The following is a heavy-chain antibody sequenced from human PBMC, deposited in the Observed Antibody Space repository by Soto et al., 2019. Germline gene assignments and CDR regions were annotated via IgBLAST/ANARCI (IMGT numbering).Heavy chain of an antibody. Sequence: EVQLVESGGGLVKPGGSLRLSCAASGFTFTRYSMNWVRQAPGKGLEWVSSISSSGSYLYYADSVEGRFTISRDDARNSVHLQMNSLRVEDTAVYYCARDGNYHEFWGQGTLVTVSS. CDR3: ARDGNYHEF. D-gene: IGHD1-1*01. J-gene: IGHJ4*02. CDR1: GFTFTRYS. V-gene: IGHV3-21*01. CDR2: ISSSGSYL.